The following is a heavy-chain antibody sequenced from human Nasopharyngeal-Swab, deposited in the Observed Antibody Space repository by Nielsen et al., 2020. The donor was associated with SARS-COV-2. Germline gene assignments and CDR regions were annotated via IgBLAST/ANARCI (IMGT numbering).Heavy chain of an antibody. CDR3: AKDCGGSARGEWFDP. CDR2: IYSGGGYT. CDR1: GFSFSSFA. D-gene: IGHD2-15*01. J-gene: IGHJ5*02. Sequence: GASLKISCAASGFSFSSFAMSWVRQAPGKGLEWVSVIYSGGGYTDYADSVKGRFTISRDNSKGILYLQMNSLRAEDTAIYYCAKDCGGSARGEWFDPWGQGTLVTVSS. V-gene: IGHV3-23*03.